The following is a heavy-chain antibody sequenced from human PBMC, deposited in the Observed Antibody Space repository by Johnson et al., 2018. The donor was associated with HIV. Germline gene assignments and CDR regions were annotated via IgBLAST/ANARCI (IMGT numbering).Heavy chain of an antibody. Sequence: QVQLMESGGGVVQPGRSLRLSCAASGFTFSSYAMHWVRQAPGKGLEWVAVISYDGSNKYYADSVKGRFPISRDNSKNTLYLQMNSLRAEDMAVYYCARACRDGYTCDAFDILGQGTMVTVSS. D-gene: IGHD5-24*01. CDR1: GFTFSSYA. CDR2: ISYDGSNK. V-gene: IGHV3-30*14. J-gene: IGHJ3*02. CDR3: ARACRDGYTCDAFDI.